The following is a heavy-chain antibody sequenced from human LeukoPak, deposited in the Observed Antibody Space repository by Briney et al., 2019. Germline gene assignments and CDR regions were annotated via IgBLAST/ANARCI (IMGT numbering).Heavy chain of an antibody. CDR1: GGSISTSSYF. D-gene: IGHD6-6*01. Sequence: SETPSLTCTVSGGSISTSSYFWGWLRQPPGMGLEWIGSIYYSGSTYYNPSLESRVTISVDTSKNQFSLKLSSVTAADTAVYYCARQPLEYSSSAFDYWGQGTLVTVSS. CDR3: ARQPLEYSSSAFDY. V-gene: IGHV4-39*01. CDR2: IYYSGST. J-gene: IGHJ4*02.